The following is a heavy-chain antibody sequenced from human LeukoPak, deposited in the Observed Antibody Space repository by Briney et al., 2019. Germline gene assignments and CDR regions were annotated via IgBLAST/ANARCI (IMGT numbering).Heavy chain of an antibody. CDR2: ISGSTGST. CDR1: GFTFTSYA. D-gene: IGHD3-16*01. V-gene: IGHV3-23*01. Sequence: PVGSLRLSCAASGFTFTSYAMSWVRQAPGKGLEWVSTISGSTGSTYYAGSVKGRFTISRDNSKNTLYLQMNSLRVDDTAVYYCAKLTSASPEYNWFDPWSQGTLVTVSS. J-gene: IGHJ5*02. CDR3: AKLTSASPEYNWFDP.